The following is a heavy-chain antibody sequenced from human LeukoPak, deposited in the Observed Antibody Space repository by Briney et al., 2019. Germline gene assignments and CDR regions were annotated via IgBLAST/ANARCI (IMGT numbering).Heavy chain of an antibody. CDR1: GGSISNYY. Sequence: SETLSLTCTVSGGSISNYYWSWIRQPPGKGLEWIGYIYYSGNTNYNPSLKSRVTISVDTSKNQISLNLSSVTAADTAVYYCAREGTGRGSGYYYGLFDYWGQGTLVTVSS. CDR2: IYYSGNT. D-gene: IGHD3-22*01. CDR3: AREGTGRGSGYYYGLFDY. V-gene: IGHV4-59*12. J-gene: IGHJ4*02.